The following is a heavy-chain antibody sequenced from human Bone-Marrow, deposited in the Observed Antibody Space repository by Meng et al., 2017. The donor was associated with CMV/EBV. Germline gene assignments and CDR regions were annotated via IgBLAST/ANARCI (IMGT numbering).Heavy chain of an antibody. V-gene: IGHV3-21*01. D-gene: IGHD5-12*01. Sequence: GGSLRLSCAASGFTFSSYSMNWVRQAPGKGLEWVSSISSSSYIYYADSVKGRFTISRDNAKNLVYLQMTSLRVDDTAVYFCARDWADGFDFWGQGTLVTVSS. CDR1: GFTFSSYS. CDR3: ARDWADGFDF. CDR2: ISSSSYI. J-gene: IGHJ4*02.